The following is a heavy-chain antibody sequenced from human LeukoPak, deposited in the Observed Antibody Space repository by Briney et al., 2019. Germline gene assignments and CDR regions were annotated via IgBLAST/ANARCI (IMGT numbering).Heavy chain of an antibody. V-gene: IGHV4-34*01. D-gene: IGHD3-10*01. CDR2: INHSGST. CDR3: ARVPYGSGSYQDY. Sequence: LSETLSLTCAVYGGSFSGYYWGWIRQPPGKGLEWIGEINHSGSTNYNPSLKSRVTISVDTSKNQFSLKLSSVTAADTAVYYCARVPYGSGSYQDYWGQGTLVTVSS. J-gene: IGHJ4*02. CDR1: GGSFSGYY.